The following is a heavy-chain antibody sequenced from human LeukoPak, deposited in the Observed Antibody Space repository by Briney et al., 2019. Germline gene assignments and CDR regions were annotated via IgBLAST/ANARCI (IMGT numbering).Heavy chain of an antibody. CDR2: IYYTGVT. CDR3: ATSGATTTTTWGGNWFDP. V-gene: IGHV4-59*01. Sequence: PSETLSLTCAVYGGSFSGYYWSWIRQPPGKGLEWIGYIYYTGVTNYNPSLKSRVTISVDTSKNQFSLNLSSVTAADTAVYYCATSGATTTTTWGGNWFDPWGQGALVTVSS. J-gene: IGHJ5*02. D-gene: IGHD4-11*01. CDR1: GGSFSGYY.